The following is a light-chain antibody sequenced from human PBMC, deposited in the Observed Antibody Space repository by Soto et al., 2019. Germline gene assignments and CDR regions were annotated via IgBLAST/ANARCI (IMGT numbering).Light chain of an antibody. CDR2: GAS. Sequence: RLMTQSPATLSVSPGERATLSCRASQSVSTTLAWYQQKPGQAPRLLIYGASTRATGIPARFSGSGSGTEFTLTISSLQSEDFADYYCQQYNNWPWTFGQGTKVEIK. V-gene: IGKV3-15*01. CDR1: QSVSTT. CDR3: QQYNNWPWT. J-gene: IGKJ1*01.